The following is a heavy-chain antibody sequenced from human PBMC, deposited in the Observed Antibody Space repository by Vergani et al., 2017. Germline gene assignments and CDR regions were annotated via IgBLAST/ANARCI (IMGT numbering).Heavy chain of an antibody. CDR3: ARRVGYYYDSSGNYYFDY. Sequence: QVQLVQSGAEVKKPGASVKVSCKASGYTFTSYDINWVRQATGQGREWMGWMNPNSGNTGYAQKFQGRVTMTRNTSISTAYMELSSLRSEDTAVYYCARRVGYYYDSSGNYYFDYWGQGTLVTVSS. CDR2: MNPNSGNT. V-gene: IGHV1-8*01. D-gene: IGHD3-22*01. J-gene: IGHJ4*02. CDR1: GYTFTSYD.